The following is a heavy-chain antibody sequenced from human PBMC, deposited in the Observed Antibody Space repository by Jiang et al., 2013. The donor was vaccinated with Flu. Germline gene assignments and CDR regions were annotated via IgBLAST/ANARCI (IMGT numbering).Heavy chain of an antibody. CDR1: GDSVSGHNVG. Sequence: QTLSLTCAISGDSVSGHNVGWHWLRQSPSRGLEWLGRTYYRSQWFNDYPESVQSRITINPDTSKNQFSLQLNSVTPEDTAVYYRARAMTVSGTYDYWGQGTLVSVSS. CDR2: TYYRSQWFN. J-gene: IGHJ4*02. V-gene: IGHV6-1*01. CDR3: ARAMTVSGTYDY. D-gene: IGHD6-19*01.